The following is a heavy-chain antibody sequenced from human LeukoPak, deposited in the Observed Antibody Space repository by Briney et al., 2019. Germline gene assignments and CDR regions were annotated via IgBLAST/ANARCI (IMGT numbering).Heavy chain of an antibody. J-gene: IGHJ4*02. V-gene: IGHV4-59*08. CDR2: IYYSGST. D-gene: IGHD3-10*01. Sequence: SETLSLTCTVSGGSISSYYWSWIRQPPGKGLEGIGYIYYSGSTNYNPSLKSRGIISVDTSKNQFSLKLSSVTAADTAVYYCARMVRGAKGGIPPFDYWGQGTLVTVSS. CDR1: GGSISSYY. CDR3: ARMVRGAKGGIPPFDY.